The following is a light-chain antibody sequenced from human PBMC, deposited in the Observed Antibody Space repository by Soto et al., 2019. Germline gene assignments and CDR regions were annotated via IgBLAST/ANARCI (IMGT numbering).Light chain of an antibody. CDR3: SSYAGSNMV. CDR1: SSDVGGYNY. CDR2: EVS. J-gene: IGLJ2*01. Sequence: QSVLTQPPSASGSPGQSVTVSCTGTSSDVGGYNYVSWYQQHPDKAPKLMIYEVSKRPSGVPDRFSGSKSGNTASLTVSGLQTEDEADYYCSSYAGSNMVFVGGTKVTVL. V-gene: IGLV2-8*01.